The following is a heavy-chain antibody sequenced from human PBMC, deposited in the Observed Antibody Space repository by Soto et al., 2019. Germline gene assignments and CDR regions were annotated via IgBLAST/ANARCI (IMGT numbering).Heavy chain of an antibody. V-gene: IGHV3-30*18. CDR1: GFTFSSYG. J-gene: IGHJ6*02. Sequence: GGSLRLSCGASGFTFSSYGMHWVRQAPGKGLEWVAALSHDESNKFYAASVKGRFTISRDNSKNTLYLEMFSLRAEDTAVYYCVKEGRGSSTSCSRCYGLDVWGQGTTVTVSS. CDR2: LSHDESNK. CDR3: VKEGRGSSTSCSRCYGLDV. D-gene: IGHD2-2*01.